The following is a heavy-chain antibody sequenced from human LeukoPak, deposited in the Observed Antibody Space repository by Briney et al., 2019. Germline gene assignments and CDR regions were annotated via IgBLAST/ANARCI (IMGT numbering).Heavy chain of an antibody. J-gene: IGHJ4*02. CDR1: GDSINSSY. Sequence: SETLSLTCSVSGDSINSSYWSWMRQPPGKGLEWIGYIYYGGSTYYNPSLKSRVSMSVDTSKNQFSLNLSSVTAADTAVYHCARLLAGCPGGRCRAHFDYWGQGTLVTVSS. V-gene: IGHV4-59*01. CDR3: ARLLAGCPGGRCRAHFDY. CDR2: IYYGGST. D-gene: IGHD2-15*01.